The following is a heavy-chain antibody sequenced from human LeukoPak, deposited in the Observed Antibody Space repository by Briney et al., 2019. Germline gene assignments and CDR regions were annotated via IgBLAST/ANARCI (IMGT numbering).Heavy chain of an antibody. Sequence: ASVKVSCKASGYTFTGYYMHWVRQAPGQGLEWMGWINPNSGGTNYAQKFQGRVTITADESTSTAYMELSSLRSEDTAVYYCAREGLVAGYSYGYSLWGQGTLVTVSS. CDR1: GYTFTGYY. J-gene: IGHJ4*02. D-gene: IGHD5-18*01. CDR2: INPNSGGT. V-gene: IGHV1-2*02. CDR3: AREGLVAGYSYGYSL.